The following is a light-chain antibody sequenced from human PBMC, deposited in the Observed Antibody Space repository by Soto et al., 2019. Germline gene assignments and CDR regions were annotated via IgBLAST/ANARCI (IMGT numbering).Light chain of an antibody. CDR3: QHSGSSPPR. CDR1: QSVSNNY. J-gene: IGKJ1*01. V-gene: IGKV3-20*01. CDR2: GAS. Sequence: LSQPQKERATLSCRASQSVSNNYLAWCQQKPGQAPRLLIYGASNRATGIPDRFSGSGSGTDFTLTISRLEPEACQAYYTQHSGSSPPRFGQGTKLDIK.